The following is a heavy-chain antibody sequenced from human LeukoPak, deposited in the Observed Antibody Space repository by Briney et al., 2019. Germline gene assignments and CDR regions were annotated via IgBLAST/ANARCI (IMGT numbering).Heavy chain of an antibody. CDR1: GGSISSSSYY. CDR2: IYYSGST. V-gene: IGHV4-39*07. J-gene: IGHJ4*02. CDR3: ARALSGSYRFDY. D-gene: IGHD1-26*01. Sequence: PSETLSLTCTVSGGSISSSSYYWGWIRQPPGKGLEWIGSIYYSGSTYYNPSLKSRVTISVDTSKNQFSLKLSSVTAADTAVYYCARALSGSYRFDYWGQGTLVTVSS.